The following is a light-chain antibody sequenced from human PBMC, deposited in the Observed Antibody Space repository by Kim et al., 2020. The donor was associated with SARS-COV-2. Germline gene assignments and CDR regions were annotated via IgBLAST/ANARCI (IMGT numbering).Light chain of an antibody. CDR1: QTISGS. CDR3: QQSYTTPT. J-gene: IGKJ4*01. V-gene: IGKV1-39*01. Sequence: RSASVGDRVTITGRSSQTISGSLNWYLQTPGKAPRLLIYDASNLQSGVPSRFTGSGSGTDFTLTISSLQPEDFATYYCQQSYTTPTFGGGTKLEI. CDR2: DAS.